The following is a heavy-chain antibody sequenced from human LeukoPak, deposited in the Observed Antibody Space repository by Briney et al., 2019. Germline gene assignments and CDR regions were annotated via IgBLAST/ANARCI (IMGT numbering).Heavy chain of an antibody. CDR1: GFTFSSYN. J-gene: IGHJ6*02. V-gene: IGHV3-48*04. D-gene: IGHD3-22*01. CDR2: ISSSSSSI. Sequence: GGSLRLSCAASGFTFSSYNMNWVRQAPGKGLEWVSYISSSSSSIYYADSVKGRFTISRDNAKNSLYLQMNSLRAEDTAVYYCARGSSGYYRGDHYYYGMDVWGQGTMVTVSS. CDR3: ARGSSGYYRGDHYYYGMDV.